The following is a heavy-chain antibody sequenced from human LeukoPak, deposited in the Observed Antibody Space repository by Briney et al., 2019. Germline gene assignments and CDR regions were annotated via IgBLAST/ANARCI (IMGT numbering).Heavy chain of an antibody. V-gene: IGHV4-34*01. CDR3: ARGGLYSNYFDS. CDR2: INENGNS. J-gene: IGHJ4*02. D-gene: IGHD4-11*01. CDR1: GGLFSGSY. Sequence: PSETLSLTCAVYGGLFSGSYWSWIRQPPGKGLEWIGDINENGNSNYIPSLKSRVTISVDTSKNQFSLKVTSVTAADTAVYYCARGGLYSNYFDSWGQGTLVAVS.